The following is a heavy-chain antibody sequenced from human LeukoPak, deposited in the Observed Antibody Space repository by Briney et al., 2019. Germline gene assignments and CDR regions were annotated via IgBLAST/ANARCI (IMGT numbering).Heavy chain of an antibody. CDR3: ARGRVVAAFPLFDY. CDR1: GGTFSSYA. D-gene: IGHD6-6*01. Sequence: ASVKVSCKASGGTFSSYAISWVRQAPGQGLEWMGGIIPIFGTANYAQKFQGRVTITTDESTSTAYMELSGLRSEDTAVYYCARGRVVAAFPLFDYWGQGTLVTVSS. CDR2: IIPIFGTA. J-gene: IGHJ4*02. V-gene: IGHV1-69*05.